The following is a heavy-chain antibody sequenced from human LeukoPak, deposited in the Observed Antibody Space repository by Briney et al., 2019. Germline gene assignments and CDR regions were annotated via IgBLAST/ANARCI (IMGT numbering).Heavy chain of an antibody. J-gene: IGHJ4*02. CDR3: AKDQVVDYYDSSGYQYYFEY. V-gene: IGHV3-30*02. CDR2: IRYDGSKK. Sequence: GRSLRLSCAASGFTFSSYGMHWVRQAPGKGLEWVAFIRYDGSKKYYADSVKGRFTISRDNSKNTLYLQMNSLRAEDTAVYYCAKDQVVDYYDSSGYQYYFEYWGQGTLVTVSS. CDR1: GFTFSSYG. D-gene: IGHD3-22*01.